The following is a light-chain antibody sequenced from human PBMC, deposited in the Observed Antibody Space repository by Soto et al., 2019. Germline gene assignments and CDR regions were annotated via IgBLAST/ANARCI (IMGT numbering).Light chain of an antibody. V-gene: IGLV2-11*01. CDR3: YSYTASDIWV. CDR2: AVS. J-gene: IGLJ3*02. Sequence: QSVLTQPRSVSGCPGQSATISGTGTTSDVGRYNFVSWYQQLPGKAPKLLISAVSQRPSGVPNRFSGSKSGNTASLTTSRLQADDEADYFCYSYTASDIWVFGGGTKVTVL. CDR1: TSDVGRYNF.